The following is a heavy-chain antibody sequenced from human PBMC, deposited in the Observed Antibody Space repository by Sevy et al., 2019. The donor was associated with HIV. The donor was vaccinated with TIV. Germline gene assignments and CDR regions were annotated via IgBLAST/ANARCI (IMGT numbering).Heavy chain of an antibody. J-gene: IGHJ4*02. D-gene: IGHD2-15*01. V-gene: IGHV3-23*01. Sequence: GGSLRLSCAASGFTFSSYAMSWVRQAPGKGLEWVSAISGSGGSTYYADSVKGRFTISRDNSKNTLYLQMNSLRAEDTVVYYCAKDRRPCSGGSYYSDYWGQGTLVTVSS. CDR1: GFTFSSYA. CDR3: AKDRRPCSGGSYYSDY. CDR2: ISGSGGST.